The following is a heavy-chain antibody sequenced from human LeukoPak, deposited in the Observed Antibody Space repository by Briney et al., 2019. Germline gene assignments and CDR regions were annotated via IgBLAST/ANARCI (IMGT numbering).Heavy chain of an antibody. CDR1: GGSISSYY. D-gene: IGHD2-2*02. V-gene: IGHV4-34*01. J-gene: IGHJ6*02. Sequence: SETLSLTCPVSGGSISSYYWSWIRQPPGKWLEWIGEINHSGSTTYNPSLRSRVTISVDTSKNQFSLKLSSVTAADTAVYYCARISPYCSSTSCYTRYYYYGMDVWGQGTTVTASS. CDR3: ARISPYCSSTSCYTRYYYYGMDV. CDR2: INHSGST.